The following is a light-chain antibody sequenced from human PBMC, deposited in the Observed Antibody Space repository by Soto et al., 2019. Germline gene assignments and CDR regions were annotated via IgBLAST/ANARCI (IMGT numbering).Light chain of an antibody. CDR1: NSDVGGYDF. V-gene: IGLV2-14*01. Sequence: QSVLTQPPSASGSPGQSITISCAGTNSDVGGYDFVSWFQQHPGKAPKLMIYEVSHLPSGISNRFSGSKSGNTGSLTISGLQAEDEADSYCSSYRDGSTPYVFGTGTKATVL. CDR3: SSYRDGSTPYV. J-gene: IGLJ1*01. CDR2: EVS.